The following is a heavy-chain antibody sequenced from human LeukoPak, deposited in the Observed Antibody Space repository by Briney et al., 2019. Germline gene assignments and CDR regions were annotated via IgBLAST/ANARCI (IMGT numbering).Heavy chain of an antibody. CDR1: GFTFRSYA. J-gene: IGHJ4*02. CDR3: AKGGSWVVTAIFLFDY. Sequence: LTGGSLRLSCAASGFTFRSYALHWVRQAPGKGLEWVAFIRYDGSNKYYADSVKGRFTISRDNSKNTLYLQMNSLSAEDTAVYYCAKGGSWVVTAIFLFDYWGQGTLVTVSS. CDR2: IRYDGSNK. D-gene: IGHD2-21*02. V-gene: IGHV3-30*02.